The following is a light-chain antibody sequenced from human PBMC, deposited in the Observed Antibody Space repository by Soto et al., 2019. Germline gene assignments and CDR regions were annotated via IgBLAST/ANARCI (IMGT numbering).Light chain of an antibody. CDR1: SGSVSSSNS. Sequence: QTVVTQEPSISVSPGGTVTLTCALSSGSVSSSNSPSWYQQTPGQAPRTLIYRTNTRSSGVPDRVSGSTLGNKAALTIAGTQEDDEYYYYCGLYMGSGTWLFGGGTQLTVL. J-gene: IGLJ3*02. V-gene: IGLV8-61*01. CDR2: RTN. CDR3: GLYMGSGTWL.